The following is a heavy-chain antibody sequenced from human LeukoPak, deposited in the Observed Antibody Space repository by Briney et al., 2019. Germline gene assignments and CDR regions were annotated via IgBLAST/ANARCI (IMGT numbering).Heavy chain of an antibody. CDR3: ARDYDYSLDY. CDR2: INLDGGDK. Sequence: GGSLRLSCAASGFKFSDHYIDWVRQAPGKGLEWVANINLDGGDKSYVGAVKGRFTISRDNAKNSLYLQMNSLGAEDTAVYYCARDYDYSLDYWGQGTLVTVSS. D-gene: IGHD4/OR15-4a*01. V-gene: IGHV3-7*01. J-gene: IGHJ4*02. CDR1: GFKFSDHY.